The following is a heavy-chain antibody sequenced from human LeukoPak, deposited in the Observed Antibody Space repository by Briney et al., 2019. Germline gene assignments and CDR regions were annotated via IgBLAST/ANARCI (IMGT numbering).Heavy chain of an antibody. V-gene: IGHV3-74*01. CDR3: AKADRIAVAYIDY. CDR1: GFTFSSYW. J-gene: IGHJ4*02. D-gene: IGHD6-19*01. Sequence: PGGSLRLSCAASGFTFSSYWMQRVRQAPGKGLVWVSRLSPDGSSTTSADSVKGRFTISRDNAKNTLYLQIGSLRAEDTAVYYCAKADRIAVAYIDYWGQGTLVTVSS. CDR2: LSPDGSST.